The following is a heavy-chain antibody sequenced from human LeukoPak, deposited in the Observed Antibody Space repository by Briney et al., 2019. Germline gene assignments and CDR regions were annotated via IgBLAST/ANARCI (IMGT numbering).Heavy chain of an antibody. J-gene: IGHJ6*03. V-gene: IGHV4-39*07. D-gene: IGHD6-19*01. CDR1: GGSISSSSYY. CDR3: ANQAGMVAVAGNTHYYYYMDV. CDR2: IYYSGST. Sequence: SETLSLTCTVSGGSISSSSYYWGWIRQPPGKGLEWIGSIYYSGSTYYNPSLKSRVTISVDTSKNQFSLKLSSVTAADTAVYYCANQAGMVAVAGNTHYYYYMDVWGKGTTVTVSS.